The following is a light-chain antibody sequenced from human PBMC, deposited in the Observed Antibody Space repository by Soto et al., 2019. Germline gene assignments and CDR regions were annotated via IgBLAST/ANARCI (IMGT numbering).Light chain of an antibody. Sequence: DIQMTQSPSTLSASVGERVTITCRASQSVSNWLAWYQQKPGKAPKLLISATSTLQSGVPSRFSGRGSGTNFTLTISSLQSEDSATYYCIQDFISPLTVGQGTKVDIK. V-gene: IGKV1-5*01. CDR1: QSVSNW. J-gene: IGKJ1*01. CDR2: ATS. CDR3: IQDFISPLT.